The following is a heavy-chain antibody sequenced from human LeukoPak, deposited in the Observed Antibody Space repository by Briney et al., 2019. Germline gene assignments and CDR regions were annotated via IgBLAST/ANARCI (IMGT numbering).Heavy chain of an antibody. V-gene: IGHV3-11*04. CDR1: GFTFSDYY. Sequence: PGGSLRLSCAASGFTFSDYYMSWIRQAPGKGLEWVSYISSSGSTIYYADSVKGRFTISRDSAKNSLYLQMNSLRAEDTAVYYCARPNYDFWSGYSPAFDYWGQGTLVTVSS. CDR2: ISSSGSTI. CDR3: ARPNYDFWSGYSPAFDY. J-gene: IGHJ4*02. D-gene: IGHD3-3*01.